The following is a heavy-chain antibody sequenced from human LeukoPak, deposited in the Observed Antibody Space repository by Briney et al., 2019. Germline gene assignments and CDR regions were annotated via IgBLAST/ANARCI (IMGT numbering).Heavy chain of an antibody. CDR3: AKGVRFLDWLMLDY. J-gene: IGHJ4*01. V-gene: IGHV3-23*01. CDR2: FSCSAART. CDR1: GFIFSAYA. D-gene: IGHD3-9*01. Sequence: GGSLRVFCAASGFIFSAYALRWVRQAPGKGLEWVSAFSCSAARTSYADSETGRYTIHRDNPKRTLSLQMNSLRRGHTAIYYRAKGVRFLDWLMLDYWGHGSLVTVSS.